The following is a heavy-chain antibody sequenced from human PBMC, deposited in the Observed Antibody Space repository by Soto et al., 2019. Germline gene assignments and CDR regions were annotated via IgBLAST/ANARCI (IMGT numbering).Heavy chain of an antibody. CDR3: AKRRGEGYFDY. D-gene: IGHD3-16*01. CDR2: ISGNGADT. CDR1: GFTFSSYV. V-gene: IGHV3-23*01. J-gene: IGHJ4*02. Sequence: GGSLRLSCAASGFTFSSYVMGWVRQAPGKGLEWVSAISGNGADTYYADSVKGRFTVSRDNSKNTLYLQISSLRADDTAVYYCAKRRGEGYFDYWGQGTLVTVSS.